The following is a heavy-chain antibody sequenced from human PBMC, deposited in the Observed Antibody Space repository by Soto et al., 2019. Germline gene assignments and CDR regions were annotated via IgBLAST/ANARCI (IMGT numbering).Heavy chain of an antibody. CDR2: IYAVGST. CDR3: ARAGQYCSDGTCYPASMDV. D-gene: IGHD2-15*01. V-gene: IGHV3-53*04. Sequence: PGGSLRLSCAASGLTVSNSYMNWVRQAPGKGLEWVSTIYAVGSTYYADSVKGRFTIYRHNSANTLYLQMNSLKNEDTAVYYCARAGQYCSDGTCYPASMDVWGKGTTVTVSS. J-gene: IGHJ6*04. CDR1: GLTVSNSY.